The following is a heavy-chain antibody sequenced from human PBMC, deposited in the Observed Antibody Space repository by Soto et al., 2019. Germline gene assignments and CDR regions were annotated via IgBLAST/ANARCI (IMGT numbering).Heavy chain of an antibody. CDR2: IYHNGRF. J-gene: IGHJ4*02. CDR1: GGSITSNW. D-gene: IGHD2-8*02. CDR3: ARDKITGLFDY. Sequence: SETPSLTCAVSGGSITSNWWSWVRQPPGKGLEWIGEIYHNGRFNYNPSLRSRLTISIDKSKNQLSLKLTSVTAADTAVYYCARDKITGLFDYWGQGTLVTVSS. V-gene: IGHV4-4*02.